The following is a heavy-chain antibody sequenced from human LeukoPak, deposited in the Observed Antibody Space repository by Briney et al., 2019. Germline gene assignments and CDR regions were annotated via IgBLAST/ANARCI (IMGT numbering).Heavy chain of an antibody. CDR3: TTSIGYCSGGSCYSSDY. CDR1: GFTFSNAW. J-gene: IGHJ4*02. D-gene: IGHD2-15*01. Sequence: GGSLRLSCAASGFTFSNAWMSWVRQAPGKGLEWVGRIKSKTDGGTTDYAAPVKGRFTISRDDSKNTLYLQMNSLKTEDTAVYYRTTSIGYCSGGSCYSSDYWGQGTLVTVSS. CDR2: IKSKTDGGTT. V-gene: IGHV3-15*01.